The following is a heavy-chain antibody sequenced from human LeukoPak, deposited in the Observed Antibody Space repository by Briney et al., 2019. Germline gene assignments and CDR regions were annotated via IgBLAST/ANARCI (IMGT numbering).Heavy chain of an antibody. J-gene: IGHJ5*02. Sequence: ASVKVSCKASGYTFAGYYMHWVRQAPGQGLEWMGWINPNSGGTNYAQKFQGRVTMTRDTSISTAYMELSRLRSDDTAVYYCARGLMLAVAIINWFDPWGQGTLVTVSS. CDR2: INPNSGGT. V-gene: IGHV1-2*02. D-gene: IGHD6-19*01. CDR1: GYTFAGYY. CDR3: ARGLMLAVAIINWFDP.